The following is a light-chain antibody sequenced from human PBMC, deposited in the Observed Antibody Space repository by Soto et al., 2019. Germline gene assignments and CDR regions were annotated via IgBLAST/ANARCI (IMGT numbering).Light chain of an antibody. Sequence: DIQMTQSPSILSASVGDRVTITCRASQTISSWLAWYQQKPGKAPKLLIYKASTLKSGVPSRFSGSGSGTEFTLTISSLQPDDFATYYCQHYNSYSTFGQGTKV. CDR2: KAS. J-gene: IGKJ1*01. CDR1: QTISSW. V-gene: IGKV1-5*03. CDR3: QHYNSYST.